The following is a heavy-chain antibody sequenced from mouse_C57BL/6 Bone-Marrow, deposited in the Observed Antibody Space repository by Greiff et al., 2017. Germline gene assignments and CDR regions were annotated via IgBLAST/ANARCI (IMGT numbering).Heavy chain of an antibody. CDR3: ARDNTVEFDY. V-gene: IGHV5-4*01. CDR2: ISDAASYT. CDR1: GFTFSSYA. D-gene: IGHD1-1*01. J-gene: IGHJ2*01. Sequence: EVKLMESGGGLVQPGGSLQLSCAASGFTFSSYAMSWVRQTPETRLEWVATISDAASYTSYPDNVKGRFTISRDNAKNNLYLQMSHLKSEDTAMYYCARDNTVEFDYWGQGTTLTVSS.